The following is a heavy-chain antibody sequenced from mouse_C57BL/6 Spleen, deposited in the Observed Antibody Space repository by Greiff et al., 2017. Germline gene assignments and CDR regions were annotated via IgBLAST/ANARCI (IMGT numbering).Heavy chain of an antibody. J-gene: IGHJ2*01. Sequence: VQLPQSGPELVKPGASVKISCKASGYAFSSSWMNWVKQRPGKGLEWIGRIYPGDGDTNYNGKFKGKATLTADKSSSTAYMQLSSLTSEDSAVYFCARGEAYYSLDYWGQGTTLTVSS. D-gene: IGHD2-12*01. CDR2: IYPGDGDT. CDR3: ARGEAYYSLDY. V-gene: IGHV1-82*01. CDR1: GYAFSSSW.